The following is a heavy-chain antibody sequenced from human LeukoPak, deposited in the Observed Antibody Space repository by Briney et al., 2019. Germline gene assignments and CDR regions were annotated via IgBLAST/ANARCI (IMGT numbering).Heavy chain of an antibody. CDR1: GGSIRSGTHY. CDR3: ARESGSYYGSGTYLLFDY. CDR2: IYYSGST. V-gene: IGHV4-31*03. J-gene: IGHJ4*02. Sequence: SQTLSLTCTVSGGSIRSGTHYWSWIRQTPGKGLEWIGYIYYSGSTYYNPSLKSRVTMSVDTSKNQFSLKLSSVTAADTAVYFCARESGSYYGSGTYLLFDYWGQGTLVTVSS. D-gene: IGHD3-10*01.